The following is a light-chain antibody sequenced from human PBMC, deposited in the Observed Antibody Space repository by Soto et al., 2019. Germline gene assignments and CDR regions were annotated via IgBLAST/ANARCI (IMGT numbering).Light chain of an antibody. Sequence: EIVLTQAPATLSVSPGGGATRSCRASQSVSSHLAWYQQKPGQGPRLLIYDASTRATGIPARFSGSGSGTEFTLTISSLQSEDFGVYYCQHYDVWPLTFGQGTKADIK. V-gene: IGKV3-15*01. CDR2: DAS. CDR1: QSVSSH. CDR3: QHYDVWPLT. J-gene: IGKJ1*01.